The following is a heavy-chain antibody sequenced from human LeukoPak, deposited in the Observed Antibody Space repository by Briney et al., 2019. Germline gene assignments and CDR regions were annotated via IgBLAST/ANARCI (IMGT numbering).Heavy chain of an antibody. Sequence: ASVKVSCKASGYTFTSYSISWVRQAPGQGLEWMGWISAYNGNTNYAQKLQGRVTMTTDTSTSTAYMELRSLRSDDTAVYYCARPPAVLWFGELSPYYYYGMDVWGQGTTVTVSS. D-gene: IGHD3-10*01. CDR3: ARPPAVLWFGELSPYYYYGMDV. CDR2: ISAYNGNT. J-gene: IGHJ6*02. CDR1: GYTFTSYS. V-gene: IGHV1-18*01.